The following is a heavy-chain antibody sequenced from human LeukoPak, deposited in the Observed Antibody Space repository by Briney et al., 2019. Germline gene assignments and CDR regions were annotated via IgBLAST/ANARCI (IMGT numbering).Heavy chain of an antibody. Sequence: ASVKVSCKASGYTFMSYGIHWVRQAPGQGLEWMGWISAYNGNTNYAQKLQGRVTMTTDTSTSTAYMELRSLRSDDTAVYYCARDQDGDYYMDVWGKGTTVTVSS. CDR2: ISAYNGNT. CDR1: GYTFMSYG. J-gene: IGHJ6*03. V-gene: IGHV1-18*01. D-gene: IGHD4-17*01. CDR3: ARDQDGDYYMDV.